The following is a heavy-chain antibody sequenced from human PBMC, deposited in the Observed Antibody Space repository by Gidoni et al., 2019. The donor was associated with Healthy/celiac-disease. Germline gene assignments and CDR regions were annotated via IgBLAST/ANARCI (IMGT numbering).Heavy chain of an antibody. Sequence: EVPLLESGGGLVQPGGSLRLSCAASGFTFSSYAMSWVRQAPGKGLEWVSAISGSGGSTYYADSVKGRFTISRDNSKNTLYLQMNSLRAEDTAVYYCAKGRLRLRYYFDYWGQGTLVTVSS. J-gene: IGHJ4*02. V-gene: IGHV3-23*01. D-gene: IGHD3-3*01. CDR1: GFTFSSYA. CDR2: ISGSGGST. CDR3: AKGRLRLRYYFDY.